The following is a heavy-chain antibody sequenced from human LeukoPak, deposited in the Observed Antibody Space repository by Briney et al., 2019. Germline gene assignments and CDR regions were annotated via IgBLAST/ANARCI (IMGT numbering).Heavy chain of an antibody. CDR2: IYHSGST. CDR3: ARDGTAMDYFDY. Sequence: PSETLSLTCTASGYSISSGYYWGWIRQPPGKGLEWIGSIYHSGSTYYNPSLKSRVTISVDTSKNQFSLKLSSVAAADTAVYYCARDGTAMDYFDYWGQGTLVTVSS. J-gene: IGHJ4*02. D-gene: IGHD5-18*01. V-gene: IGHV4-38-2*02. CDR1: GYSISSGYY.